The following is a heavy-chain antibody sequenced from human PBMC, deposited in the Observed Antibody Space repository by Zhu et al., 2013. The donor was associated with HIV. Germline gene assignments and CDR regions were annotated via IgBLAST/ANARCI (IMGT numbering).Heavy chain of an antibody. J-gene: IGHJ6*02. CDR2: IIPGGGTA. V-gene: IGHV1-69*06. CDR3: SRAQYGGNSGYNYYYGMDL. D-gene: IGHD2-21*01. Sequence: QVTVMQSEAVVKKPGSSVRVSCKSTGGSFTHYAMNWVRQAPGQGFEWMGGIIPGGGTANYAPRFQGRVTINADISTRTAYMDLTRLRSDDTAVYYCSRAQYGGNSGYNYYYGMDLWGQGTTVTVSS. CDR1: GGSFTHYA.